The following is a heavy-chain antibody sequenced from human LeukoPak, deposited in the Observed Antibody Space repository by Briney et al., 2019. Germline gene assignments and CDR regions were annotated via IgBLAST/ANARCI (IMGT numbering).Heavy chain of an antibody. CDR3: ARVPSIAAVGIRLDY. Sequence: GGSLRLSCVASGFTFSNYCMHWVRQAPGQGLEWVAVISYDARHKYYADSVKGRFTISRDNSKNTLYLQMNSLRAEDTAMYYCARVPSIAAVGIRLDYWGQGTLVTVSS. D-gene: IGHD6-13*01. CDR1: GFTFSNYC. V-gene: IGHV3-30*03. J-gene: IGHJ4*02. CDR2: ISYDARHK.